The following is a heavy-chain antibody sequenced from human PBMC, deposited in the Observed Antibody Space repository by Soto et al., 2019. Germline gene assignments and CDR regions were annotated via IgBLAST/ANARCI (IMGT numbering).Heavy chain of an antibody. CDR2: ISSSGSTI. J-gene: IGHJ4*02. CDR1: GFTFSDYY. CDR3: ARIPVLLWFGELLQYYFDY. Sequence: QVQLVESGGGLVKPGGSLRLSCAASGFTFSDYYMSWIRQAPGKGLEWVSYISSSGSTIYYADSVKGRFTISRDNAKNSLYLQMSSLRAEDTAVYYCARIPVLLWFGELLQYYFDYWGQGTLVTVSS. D-gene: IGHD3-10*01. V-gene: IGHV3-11*01.